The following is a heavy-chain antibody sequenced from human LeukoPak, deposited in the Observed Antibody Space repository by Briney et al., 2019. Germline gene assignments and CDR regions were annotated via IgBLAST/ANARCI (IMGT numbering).Heavy chain of an antibody. Sequence: SSETLSLTCAVSGGSISSSNWWSWVRQPPGKGLEWIGEIYHSGSTNYNPSLKSRVTISVDTSKSQFSLKLSSVTAADTAVYYCASSTVVTSYYYYGMDVWGQGTTVTVSS. J-gene: IGHJ6*02. CDR3: ASSTVVTSYYYYGMDV. D-gene: IGHD4-23*01. V-gene: IGHV4-4*02. CDR1: GGSISSSNW. CDR2: IYHSGST.